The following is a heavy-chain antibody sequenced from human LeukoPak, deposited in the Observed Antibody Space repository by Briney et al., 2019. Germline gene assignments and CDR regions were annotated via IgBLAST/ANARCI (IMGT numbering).Heavy chain of an antibody. Sequence: GRSLRLSCAASGFTFSSYAMHWVRQSPGKRLEGVAVISYDGSNKYYADSVKGRFTISRDNSKNTLYLQMNSVRAEDTAVLYSAKDHYDILTCYLDYWGQGTLVTVSS. CDR2: ISYDGSNK. V-gene: IGHV3-30*04. D-gene: IGHD3-9*01. J-gene: IGHJ4*02. CDR3: AKDHYDILTCYLDY. CDR1: GFTFSSYA.